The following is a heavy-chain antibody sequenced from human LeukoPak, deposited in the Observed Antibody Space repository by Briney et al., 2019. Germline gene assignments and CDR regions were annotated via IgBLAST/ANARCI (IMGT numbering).Heavy chain of an antibody. J-gene: IGHJ4*02. D-gene: IGHD6-19*01. CDR2: INHSGST. V-gene: IGHV4-34*01. CDR3: ARGVGYSSGWSTGRDYFDY. Sequence: SETLSLTCAVYGGSFSGYYWSWIRQPPGKGLEWIGEINHSGSTNYNPSLKSRVTISVDTSKNQFSLKLSSVTAADTAVYYCARGVGYSSGWSTGRDYFDYWGQGTLVTVSS. CDR1: GGSFSGYY.